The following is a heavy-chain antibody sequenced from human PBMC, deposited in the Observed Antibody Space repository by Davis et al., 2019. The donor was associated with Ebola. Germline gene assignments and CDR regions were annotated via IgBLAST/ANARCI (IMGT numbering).Heavy chain of an antibody. CDR1: GFTFSSYA. J-gene: IGHJ4*02. Sequence: PGGSLRLSCAASGFTFSSYAMSWVRQAPGKGLEWVSSISSSSSYIYYADSVKGRFTISRDNSKNTLYLQMNSLRAEDTAVYYCAKRAYYDFWSGYYGGSGVDYWGQGTLVTVSS. V-gene: IGHV3-23*01. D-gene: IGHD3-3*01. CDR3: AKRAYYDFWSGYYGGSGVDY. CDR2: ISSSSSYI.